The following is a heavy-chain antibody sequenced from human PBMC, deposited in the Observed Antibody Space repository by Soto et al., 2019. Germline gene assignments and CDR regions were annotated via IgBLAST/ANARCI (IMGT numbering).Heavy chain of an antibody. J-gene: IGHJ6*02. Sequence: QVQLVQSGAEVKKPGASVKVSCRASGYTFTNDRISWVRQAPGQGLEWMGWINGYNGNTNYAQKLQGRVTLSTDTSTSRAYMELRSLRSDDSSVYYCARMGDVPYYYYGMDVWGQGTTVTVSS. D-gene: IGHD3-16*01. CDR3: ARMGDVPYYYYGMDV. CDR1: GYTFTNDR. CDR2: INGYNGNT. V-gene: IGHV1-18*01.